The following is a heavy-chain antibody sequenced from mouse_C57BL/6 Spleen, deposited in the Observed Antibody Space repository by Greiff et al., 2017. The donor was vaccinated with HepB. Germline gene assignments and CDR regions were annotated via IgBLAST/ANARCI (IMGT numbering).Heavy chain of an antibody. Sequence: EVNVVESGGGLVQPGGSLSLSCAASGFTFTDYYMSWVRQPPGKALEWLGFIRNKANGYTTEYSASVKGRFTISRDNSQSILYLQMNALRAEDSATYYCARDSNLAYWGQGTLVTVSA. V-gene: IGHV7-3*01. CDR1: GFTFTDYY. CDR2: IRNKANGYTT. CDR3: ARDSNLAY. J-gene: IGHJ3*01. D-gene: IGHD2-1*01.